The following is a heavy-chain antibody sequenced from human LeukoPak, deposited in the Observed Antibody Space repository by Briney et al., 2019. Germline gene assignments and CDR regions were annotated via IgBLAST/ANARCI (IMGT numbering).Heavy chain of an antibody. V-gene: IGHV3-21*01. CDR3: ARDQGYYYDSSGYYGVGDFDY. Sequence: GGSLRLSCAASGFTFSSYSMNWVRQAPGKGLEWVSSIRSSRSYIYYADSVKGRFTISRDNAKNSLYLQMHSLRVEDTAVYYCARDQGYYYDSSGYYGVGDFDYWGQGTLVTVSS. CDR2: IRSSRSYI. CDR1: GFTFSSYS. D-gene: IGHD3-22*01. J-gene: IGHJ4*02.